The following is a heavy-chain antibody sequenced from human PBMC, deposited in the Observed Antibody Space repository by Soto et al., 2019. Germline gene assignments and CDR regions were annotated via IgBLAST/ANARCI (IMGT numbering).Heavy chain of an antibody. CDR3: VRGYCSGGSCYVRYNWFDP. V-gene: IGHV4-34*01. CDR1: GGSFSGYY. CDR2: INHSGST. J-gene: IGHJ5*02. Sequence: SETLSLTCAVYGGSFSGYYWSWIRQPPGKGLEWIGEINHSGSTNYNPSLKSRVTISVDTSKNQFSLKLSSVTAADTAVYYCVRGYCSGGSCYVRYNWFDPWGQGTLVTVSS. D-gene: IGHD2-15*01.